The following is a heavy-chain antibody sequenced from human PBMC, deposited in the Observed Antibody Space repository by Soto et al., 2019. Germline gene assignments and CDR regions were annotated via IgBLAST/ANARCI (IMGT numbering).Heavy chain of an antibody. CDR3: ARSAITLFGVVSIPPHYYSEMDV. J-gene: IGHJ6*02. CDR1: GGTFNRYA. D-gene: IGHD3-3*01. Sequence: QVQLVQSGAEVKKPGSSVKVSCKASGGTFNRYAISWVRQAPGQGLEWMGGIIPIFGIGNDAQRFQGIVTITADESTGTAYMELSSMRSEDTGVYYCARSAITLFGVVSIPPHYYSEMDVWGQGTTVTVSS. V-gene: IGHV1-69*01. CDR2: IIPIFGIG.